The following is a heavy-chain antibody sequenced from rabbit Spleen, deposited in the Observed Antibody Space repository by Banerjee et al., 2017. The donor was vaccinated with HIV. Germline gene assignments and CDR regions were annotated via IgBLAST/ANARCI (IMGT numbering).Heavy chain of an antibody. D-gene: IGHD1-1*01. Sequence: QEQLVESRGGLVTPGGSLKLSCKASGFTISNNYWMNWVRQAPGKGLEWIACIGGGSSGSAYYASWAKGRFTISKTSSTTVTLQMPNLTAADTATYFCVRGASSSGYYSLWGPGTLVTVS. V-gene: IGHV1S45*01. CDR1: GFTISNNYW. J-gene: IGHJ6*01. CDR2: IGGGSSGSA. CDR3: VRGASSSGYYSL.